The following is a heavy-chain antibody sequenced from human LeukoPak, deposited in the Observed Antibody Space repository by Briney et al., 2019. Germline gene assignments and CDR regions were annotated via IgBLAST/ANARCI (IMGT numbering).Heavy chain of an antibody. J-gene: IGHJ6*02. CDR2: IIPIFGTA. V-gene: IGHV1-69*01. Sequence: GASVKVSCKASGGTFSNYAISWVRQAPGQGLEWMGGIIPIFGTANYAQKFQGRVTITADESTSTAYMELSSLRSEDTAVYYCARPHYYYDFWSGPNYYYGMDVWGQGTTVTVSS. CDR1: GGTFSNYA. D-gene: IGHD3-3*01. CDR3: ARPHYYYDFWSGPNYYYGMDV.